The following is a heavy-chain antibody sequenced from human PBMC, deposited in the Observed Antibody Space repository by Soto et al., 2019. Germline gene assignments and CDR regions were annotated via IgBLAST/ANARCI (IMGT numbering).Heavy chain of an antibody. CDR3: AASCVACGGFNYYGMDV. Sequence: SETLSLTCAVSGGSISSGGYSWSWIRQPPGKGLEWIGYIYHSGSTYYNPSLKSRVTISVDTSKNQFSLKLSSVTAADTAVFYCAASCVACGGFNYYGMDVWGQGTTVTVSS. CDR2: IYHSGST. V-gene: IGHV4-30-2*05. J-gene: IGHJ6*02. D-gene: IGHD2-21*01. CDR1: GGSISSGGYS.